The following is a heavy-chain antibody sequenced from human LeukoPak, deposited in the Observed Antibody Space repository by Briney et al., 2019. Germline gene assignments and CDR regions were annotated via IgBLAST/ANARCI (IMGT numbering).Heavy chain of an antibody. J-gene: IGHJ4*02. Sequence: ASVKVSCKASGYTFTSYGISWVRQAPGQGLEWRGRISAYNGNTNYAQKLQGRVTMTTDTSTSTAYMELRSLRSDDTAVYYCAREFTYYYGSGTDLDYWGQGTLVTVSS. CDR2: ISAYNGNT. CDR1: GYTFTSYG. D-gene: IGHD3-10*01. V-gene: IGHV1-18*01. CDR3: AREFTYYYGSGTDLDY.